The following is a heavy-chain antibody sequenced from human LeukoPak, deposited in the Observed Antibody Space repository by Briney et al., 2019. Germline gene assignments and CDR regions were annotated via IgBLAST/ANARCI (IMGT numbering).Heavy chain of an antibody. V-gene: IGHV4-61*05. J-gene: IGHJ5*02. Sequence: PSETLSLTCAVSAGSITSTIYYWGWIRQPPGKGLEWIGYIYYSGSTNYNPSLKSRVTMSVDTSKNQFSLKLSSVTAADTAVYYCARQNVIAAAGTSWFDPWGQGTLVTVSS. D-gene: IGHD6-13*01. CDR1: AGSITSTIYY. CDR3: ARQNVIAAAGTSWFDP. CDR2: IYYSGST.